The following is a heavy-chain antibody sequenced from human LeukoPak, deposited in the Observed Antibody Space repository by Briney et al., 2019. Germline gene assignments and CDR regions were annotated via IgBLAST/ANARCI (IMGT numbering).Heavy chain of an antibody. CDR1: GYSFTGHY. CDR2: INPKSGGT. Sequence: GASVKVSCKASGYSFTGHYMHWVRQAPGQGLEWMGWINPKSGGTNYAQKFQGRVTITADKSTSTAYMELSSLRSEDTAVYYCARGLGYCSGGSCYRLDYWGQGTLVTVSS. CDR3: ARGLGYCSGGSCYRLDY. D-gene: IGHD2-15*01. J-gene: IGHJ4*02. V-gene: IGHV1-2*02.